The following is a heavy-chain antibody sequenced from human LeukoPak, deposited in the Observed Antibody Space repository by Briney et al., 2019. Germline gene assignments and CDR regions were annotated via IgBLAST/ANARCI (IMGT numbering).Heavy chain of an antibody. J-gene: IGHJ3*02. V-gene: IGHV4-61*01. D-gene: IGHD3-3*01. CDR2: IHYSGST. Sequence: SETLSLTCTVSGGSISSSSYYWGWIRQPPGKGLEWIGYIHYSGSTNYNPSSNYSPSLKSRVTISVDTSKNQFSLKLSSVTAADTAVYYCARDVPLRSGYSFDAFDIWGQGTMVTVSS. CDR3: ARDVPLRSGYSFDAFDI. CDR1: GGSISSSSYY.